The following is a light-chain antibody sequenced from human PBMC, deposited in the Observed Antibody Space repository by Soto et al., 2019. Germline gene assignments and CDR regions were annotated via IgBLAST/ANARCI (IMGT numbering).Light chain of an antibody. CDR1: QSIGKSY. J-gene: IGKJ4*01. Sequence: ETVLTQSPGTVSLSPGESATLSCRASQSIGKSYFAWFQHKPGQAPRLLIYGASTRATGIPDRFRGSGSGTDFTLTVSRLESEDFAVYYCQQYAESPLTFGGGTKVEIK. V-gene: IGKV3-20*01. CDR2: GAS. CDR3: QQYAESPLT.